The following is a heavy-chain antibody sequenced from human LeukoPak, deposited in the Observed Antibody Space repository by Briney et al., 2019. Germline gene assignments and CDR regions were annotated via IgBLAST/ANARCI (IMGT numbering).Heavy chain of an antibody. CDR1: GGTFSSYA. CDR2: IIPIFGTA. CDR3: ARVGHSGYDFYYYYYMDV. V-gene: IGHV1-69*05. J-gene: IGHJ6*03. Sequence: AASVKVSCKASGGTFSSYAISWVRQAPGQGLEWMGGIIPIFGTANYAQKFQGRVTITTDESTSTAYMELSSLRSEDTAVYYCARVGHSGYDFYYYYYMDVWGKGTTVTVYS. D-gene: IGHD5-12*01.